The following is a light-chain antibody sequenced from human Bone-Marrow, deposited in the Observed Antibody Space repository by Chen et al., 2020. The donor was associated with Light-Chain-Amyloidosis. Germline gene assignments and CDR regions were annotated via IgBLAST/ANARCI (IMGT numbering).Light chain of an antibody. V-gene: IGLV3-25*03. CDR3: QSADSSGTYEGI. Sequence: SYELTQPPSVSVPPGQTARITCSGDDLPTKYAYWYQQKPGQAPVLVIHRDTERPSGISERFSGASSGTTATLTISGVQAEDEADYHCQSADSSGTYEGIFGGGTRLTVL. CDR1: DLPTKY. J-gene: IGLJ2*01. CDR2: RDT.